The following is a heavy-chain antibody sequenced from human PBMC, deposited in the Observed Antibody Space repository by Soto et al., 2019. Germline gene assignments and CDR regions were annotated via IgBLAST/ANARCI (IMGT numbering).Heavy chain of an antibody. CDR1: GYTFTSYD. CDR2: ISAYNGNT. CDR3: AREETYYYGSGGVFDY. D-gene: IGHD3-10*01. J-gene: IGHJ4*02. Sequence: QVQLVQSGAEVKRPWASVKVSCKASGYTFTSYDISWVRQAPGQGLEWMGWISAYNGNTNYAQKLQGRVTMTTDTSTSTAYMELRSLRSDDTAVYYRAREETYYYGSGGVFDYWGQGTLVTVSS. V-gene: IGHV1-18*01.